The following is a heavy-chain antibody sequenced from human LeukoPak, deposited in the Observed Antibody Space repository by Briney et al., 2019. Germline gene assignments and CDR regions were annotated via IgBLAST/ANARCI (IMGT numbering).Heavy chain of an antibody. CDR3: AKVVVGAPLYYGMDV. D-gene: IGHD1-26*01. CDR1: GFTFSSYA. V-gene: IGHV3-23*01. CDR2: ISGSGGST. J-gene: IGHJ6*02. Sequence: PGGSLRLSCAASGFTFSSYAMSWVRQAPGKGLEWVSAISGSGGSTYYADSVKGRFTISRDSSKNTLYLQMNSLRAEDTAVYYCAKVVVGAPLYYGMDVWGQGTTVTVSS.